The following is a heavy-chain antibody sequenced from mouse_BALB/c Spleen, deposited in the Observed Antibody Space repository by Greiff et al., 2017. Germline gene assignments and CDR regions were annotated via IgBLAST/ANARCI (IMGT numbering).Heavy chain of an antibody. CDR1: GFTFSSYT. J-gene: IGHJ3*01. CDR3: ARHQPGSSYGGFAY. CDR2: ISNGGGST. Sequence: EVKLMESGGGLVQPGGSLKLSCAASGFTFSSYTMSWVRQTPEKRLEWVAYISNGGGSTYYPDTVKGRFTISRDNAKNTLYLQMSSLKSEDTAMYYCARHQPGSSYGGFAYWGQGTLVTVSA. D-gene: IGHD1-1*01. V-gene: IGHV5-12-2*01.